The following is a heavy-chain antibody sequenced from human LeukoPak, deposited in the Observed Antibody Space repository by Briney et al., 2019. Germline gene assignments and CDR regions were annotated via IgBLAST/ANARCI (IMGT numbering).Heavy chain of an antibody. Sequence: ASVKVSCKASGGTFSSYAISWARQAPGQGLEWMGGIIPIFGTANYAQKFQGRVTITADGSTSTAYMELSSLRSEDTAVYYCARDEPAPNYDILTGYYRNYYYGMDVWGKGTTVTVSS. D-gene: IGHD3-9*01. CDR3: ARDEPAPNYDILTGYYRNYYYGMDV. J-gene: IGHJ6*04. CDR2: IIPIFGTA. V-gene: IGHV1-69*13. CDR1: GGTFSSYA.